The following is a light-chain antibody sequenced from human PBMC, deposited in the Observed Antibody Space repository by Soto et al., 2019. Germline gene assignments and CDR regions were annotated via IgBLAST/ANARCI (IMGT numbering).Light chain of an antibody. V-gene: IGKV1-39*01. J-gene: IGKJ5*01. CDR2: ASS. CDR1: QTISNT. Sequence: DIQMTQSPSSLSASVGDRVTITCRASQTISNTLNWYQQRPGKPPNLLIYASSTLQSGVPPRFSGGGSGTEFTLTISSLHPEDFATSYCQQAYSTPITFGQGTRLEIK. CDR3: QQAYSTPIT.